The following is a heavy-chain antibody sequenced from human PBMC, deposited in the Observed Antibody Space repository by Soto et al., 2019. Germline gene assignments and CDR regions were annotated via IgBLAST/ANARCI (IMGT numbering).Heavy chain of an antibody. CDR3: ERTHIVVVTATNFDY. D-gene: IGHD2-21*02. J-gene: IGHJ4*02. CDR1: GFTFSSYS. V-gene: IGHV3-21*01. CDR2: ISSSSSYI. Sequence: GGSLRLSCAASGFTFSSYSMNWVRQAPGKGLEWVSSISSSSSYIYYADSVKGRFTISRDNAKNSLYLQMNSLRAEDTAVYYCERTHIVVVTATNFDYWGQGTLVTVSS.